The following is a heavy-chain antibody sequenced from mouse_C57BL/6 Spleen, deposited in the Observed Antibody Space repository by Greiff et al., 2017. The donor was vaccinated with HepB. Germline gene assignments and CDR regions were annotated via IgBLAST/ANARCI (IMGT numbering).Heavy chain of an antibody. CDR3: ARGYDFYYAMDY. CDR2: IYPGDGDT. V-gene: IGHV1-82*01. J-gene: IGHJ4*01. CDR1: GYAFSSSW. Sequence: VKLVESGPELVKPGASVKISCKASGYAFSSSWMNWVKQRPGKGLEWIGRIYPGDGDTNYNGKFKGKATLTADKSSSTAYMQLSSLTSEDSAVYFCARGYDFYYAMDYWGQGTSVTVSS. D-gene: IGHD2-2*01.